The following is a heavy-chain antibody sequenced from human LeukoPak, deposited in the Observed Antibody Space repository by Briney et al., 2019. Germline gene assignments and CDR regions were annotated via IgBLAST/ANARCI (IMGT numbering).Heavy chain of an antibody. CDR1: GGTFSSYA. V-gene: IGHV1-69*05. Sequence: SVKVSCKASGGTFSSYAISWVRQAPGQGLEWMGGIIPIFGTANYAQKFQGRVTITTDESTSTAYMELSSLRSEDTAVYYCARSDSSSLYWRYNWFDPWGQGTLVTVSS. CDR2: IIPIFGTA. CDR3: ARSDSSSLYWRYNWFDP. J-gene: IGHJ5*02. D-gene: IGHD6-13*01.